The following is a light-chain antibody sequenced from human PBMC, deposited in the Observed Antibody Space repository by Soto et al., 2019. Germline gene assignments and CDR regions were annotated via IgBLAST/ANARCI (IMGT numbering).Light chain of an antibody. CDR1: SSDVGSYDY. V-gene: IGLV2-8*01. J-gene: IGLJ2*01. CDR3: SSYAGSNNLV. CDR2: EVS. Sequence: QSALTQPPSSSGPPGQSVTIPCSGTSSDVGSYDYVSWYQQSPGKAPRLMSYEVSKRTSGVPDRFSGSKSGNTASLAVSGLQAEDEADYYCSSYAGSNNLVFGGGTQRTVL.